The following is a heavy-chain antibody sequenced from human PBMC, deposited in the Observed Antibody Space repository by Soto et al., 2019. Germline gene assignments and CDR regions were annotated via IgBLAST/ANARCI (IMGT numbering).Heavy chain of an antibody. CDR1: GGSVSSDIYY. Sequence: SETLSLTCTVSGGSVSSDIYYWTWIRQPPGKGLEWIGYIYYSGSTKYSPSLKSRVTISVDTSKNQFSLKLSSMTAADTAVYYCARDEAVAGFDYWGQGTLVTVSS. CDR3: ARDEAVAGFDY. D-gene: IGHD6-19*01. J-gene: IGHJ4*02. V-gene: IGHV4-61*01. CDR2: IYYSGST.